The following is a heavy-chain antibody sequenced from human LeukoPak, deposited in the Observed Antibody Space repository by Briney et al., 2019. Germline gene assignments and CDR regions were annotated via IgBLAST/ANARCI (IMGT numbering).Heavy chain of an antibody. CDR2: IWYDGSRK. D-gene: IGHD5-24*01. Sequence: GGSLRLSCAASGFTFSSHGMHWVRQAPGKGLEWVALIWYDGSRKYYRDSVKDRFTISRDNSNNMLYLQMNSLRAEDTAVYYCAKARDGYNYGHYWGQGTLVTVSS. J-gene: IGHJ4*02. CDR1: GFTFSSHG. V-gene: IGHV3-33*06. CDR3: AKARDGYNYGHY.